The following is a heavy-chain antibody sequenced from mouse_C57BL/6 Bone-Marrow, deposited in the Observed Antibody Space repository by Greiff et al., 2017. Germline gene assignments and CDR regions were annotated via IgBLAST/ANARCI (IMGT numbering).Heavy chain of an antibody. CDR3: ARWLLPFAY. CDR2: ISSGGSYT. D-gene: IGHD2-3*01. J-gene: IGHJ3*01. CDR1: GFTFRSYG. Sequence: EVQRVESGGDLVKPGGSLKLSCAASGFTFRSYGMSWVRQTPDKRLEWVATISSGGSYTYYPDSVKGRFTISRDNAKNTLYLQMSSLKSEDTAMYYCARWLLPFAYWGQGTLVTVSA. V-gene: IGHV5-6*01.